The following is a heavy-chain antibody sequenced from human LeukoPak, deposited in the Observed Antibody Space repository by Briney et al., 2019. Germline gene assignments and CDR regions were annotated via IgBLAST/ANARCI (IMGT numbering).Heavy chain of an antibody. CDR3: ARSGSYGFYFDY. Sequence: GGSLRLSCAASGFTFDDYAMHWVRQAPGKGLEWVSGISWNSGSIGYADSVKGRFTISRDNAKNSLYLQMNSLRAEDTAVYYCARSGSYGFYFDYWGQGTLVTVSS. CDR1: GFTFDDYA. J-gene: IGHJ4*02. D-gene: IGHD3-10*01. CDR2: ISWNSGSI. V-gene: IGHV3-9*01.